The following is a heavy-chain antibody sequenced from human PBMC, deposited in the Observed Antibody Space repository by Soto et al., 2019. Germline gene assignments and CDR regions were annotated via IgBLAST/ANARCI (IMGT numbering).Heavy chain of an antibody. CDR3: ARDLGEANWGFCLPGY. V-gene: IGHV3-30-3*01. CDR1: GFTFSSYA. CDR2: ISYDGSNK. Sequence: GGSLRLSCAASGFTFSSYAMHWVRQAPGKGLEWVAVISYDGSNKYYADSVKGRFTISRDNSKNTLYLQMNSLRAEDTAVYYCARDLGEANWGFCLPGYGGQGTLVTVSS. D-gene: IGHD7-27*01. J-gene: IGHJ4*02.